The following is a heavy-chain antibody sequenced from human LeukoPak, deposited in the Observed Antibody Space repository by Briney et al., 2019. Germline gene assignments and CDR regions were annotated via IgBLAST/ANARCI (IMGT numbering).Heavy chain of an antibody. CDR2: ISYDGSNK. CDR1: GFTFSSYA. V-gene: IGHV3-30*04. Sequence: GGSLRLSCAASGFTFSSYAMHWVRQAPGKGLEWVAVISYDGSNKYYADSVKGRFTISRDNSKNTLYLQMNSLRAEDTAVYYCAALSHGMDVWGQGTTVTVSS. CDR3: AALSHGMDV. J-gene: IGHJ6*02.